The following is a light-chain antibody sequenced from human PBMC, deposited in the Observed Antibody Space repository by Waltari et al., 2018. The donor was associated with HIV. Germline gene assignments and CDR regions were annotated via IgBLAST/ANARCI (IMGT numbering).Light chain of an antibody. V-gene: IGLV3-25*03. CDR3: QSGHNSDSI. Sequence: SYDLTQAPSVSVYPGQTAKITCSGEALSRHFVFWYQQKSGQAPRMMIFKDNERPSGIPARLSASRSGSTSTLTISGVQAEDEAVYYCQSGHNSDSIFGGGTKLTVL. J-gene: IGLJ2*01. CDR2: KDN. CDR1: ALSRHF.